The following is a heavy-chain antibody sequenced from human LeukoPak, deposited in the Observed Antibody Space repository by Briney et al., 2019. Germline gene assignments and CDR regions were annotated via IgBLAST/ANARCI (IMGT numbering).Heavy chain of an antibody. J-gene: IGHJ4*02. Sequence: SGGSLRLSCAASGFTFSSYSMNWVRQAPGKGLEWVSSISSSSSYIYYADSVKGRFTISRDNAKNSLHLQMNSLRAEDTAVYYCARDEAIFGVVTLYYFDYWGQGTLVTVSS. CDR1: GFTFSSYS. D-gene: IGHD3-3*01. CDR2: ISSSSSYI. V-gene: IGHV3-21*01. CDR3: ARDEAIFGVVTLYYFDY.